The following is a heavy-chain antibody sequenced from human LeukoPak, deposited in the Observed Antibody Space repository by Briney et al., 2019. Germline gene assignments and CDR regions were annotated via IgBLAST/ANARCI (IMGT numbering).Heavy chain of an antibody. V-gene: IGHV4-4*07. J-gene: IGHJ4*02. CDR2: IYTSGST. Sequence: SETLSLTCTVSGGSISSYYWSWIRQPAGKGLEWIGRIYTSGSTNYNPSLKSRVTMSVDTSKNQFSLKLSSVTAADTAVYYCARDGYCTNSVCPNYFDYWGQGTLVTVSS. CDR3: ARDGYCTNSVCPNYFDY. D-gene: IGHD2-8*01. CDR1: GGSISSYY.